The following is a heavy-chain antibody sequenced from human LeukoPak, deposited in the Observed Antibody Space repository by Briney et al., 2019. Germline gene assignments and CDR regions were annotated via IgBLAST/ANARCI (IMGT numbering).Heavy chain of an antibody. V-gene: IGHV3-7*04. CDR1: GFTFSTYW. Sequence: GGSLRLSCAASGFTFSTYWMSWVRQAPGKGLEWLANIKEDGTGKNHVDSVKGRFTISRDNAKNSLYLQMNGLRAEDTAVYYCAREIPQQLVAMDVWGQGTTVTVSS. D-gene: IGHD6-13*01. CDR3: AREIPQQLVAMDV. CDR2: IKEDGTGK. J-gene: IGHJ6*02.